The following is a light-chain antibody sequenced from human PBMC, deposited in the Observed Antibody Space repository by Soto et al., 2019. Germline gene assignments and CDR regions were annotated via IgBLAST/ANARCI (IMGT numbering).Light chain of an antibody. CDR1: SSDVGGYNY. J-gene: IGLJ3*02. CDR3: SSYTSSSTWV. CDR2: DVS. Sequence: HSALTQPASVSGSPGQSITMSCTGTSSDVGGYNYVSWYQQHPGKAPNLMIYDVSNRPSVVSNRFSGSKSGNTASLTISGLQADDEADYYCSSYTSSSTWVFGGGTKLTVL. V-gene: IGLV2-14*01.